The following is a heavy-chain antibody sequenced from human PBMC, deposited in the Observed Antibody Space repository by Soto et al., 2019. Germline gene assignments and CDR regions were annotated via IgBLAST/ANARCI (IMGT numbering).Heavy chain of an antibody. D-gene: IGHD3-3*01. CDR2: IYYNGQT. Sequence: QLQLQESGPGLVKPSETLSLICNVSGGSVSSSSYYGGWIRQPPGKGLEWIGSIYYNGQTHYNPSLKSRVTISVDTSKSQISLRMTSVIAGDTAVYFCARHGGFGVGAPVHYWGQGTLVTVSS. J-gene: IGHJ4*02. CDR3: ARHGGFGVGAPVHY. CDR1: GGSVSSSSYY. V-gene: IGHV4-39*01.